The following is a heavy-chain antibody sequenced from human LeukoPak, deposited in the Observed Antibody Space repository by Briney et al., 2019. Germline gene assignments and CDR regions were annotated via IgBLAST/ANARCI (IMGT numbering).Heavy chain of an antibody. Sequence: SETLSLTRTVSGGSISSYYWSWIRQPPGKGLEWIGYIYYSGSTNYNPSLKSRVTISVDTSKNQFSLKLSSVTAADTAVYYCARESGITMIVVVIEDAFDIWGQGTMVTVSS. V-gene: IGHV4-59*01. CDR3: ARESGITMIVVVIEDAFDI. D-gene: IGHD3-22*01. CDR2: IYYSGST. J-gene: IGHJ3*02. CDR1: GGSISSYY.